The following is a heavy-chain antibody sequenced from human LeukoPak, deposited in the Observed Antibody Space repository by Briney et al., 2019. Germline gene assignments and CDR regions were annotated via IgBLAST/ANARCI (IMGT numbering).Heavy chain of an antibody. CDR3: ARRRGGITTIAAAGTDAFDI. CDR1: GFTFSSYS. J-gene: IGHJ3*02. Sequence: GGSLRLSCAASGFTFSSYSMNWVRQAPGKGLEWVSSISSSSSYIYYADSVKGRFTISRDNAKNSLYLQMNSLRAEDTAVYYCARRRGGITTIAAAGTDAFDIWGQGTMVTVSS. CDR2: ISSSSSYI. V-gene: IGHV3-21*01. D-gene: IGHD6-13*01.